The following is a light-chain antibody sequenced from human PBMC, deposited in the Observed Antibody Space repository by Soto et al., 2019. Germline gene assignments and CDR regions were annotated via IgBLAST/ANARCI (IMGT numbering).Light chain of an antibody. V-gene: IGKV3-11*01. Sequence: EIVLTQSPATLSLSPGQRATLSCRASERIGTYLAWFEQRPGQAHRLLIYDTSNRAIGIQPRFSGSGSGTDFNHTNSSQEPEDLAHHYCQHRRHLITFGHGTSLEIK. J-gene: IGKJ5*01. CDR3: QHRRHLIT. CDR2: DTS. CDR1: ERIGTY.